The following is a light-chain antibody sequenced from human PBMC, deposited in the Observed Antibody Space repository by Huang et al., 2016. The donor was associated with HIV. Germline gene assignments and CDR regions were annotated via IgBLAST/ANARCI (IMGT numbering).Light chain of an antibody. Sequence: EVLMTQSPDILSVSPGDRATFSCRAILNVGSNLAWYQQRPGQAPRLLIYAASTRATGVPARFSGGGSGTEFTLTISRLQSEDFATYYCQQYNTWPPWAFGQGTTVEI. CDR1: LNVGSN. CDR3: QQYNTWPPWA. V-gene: IGKV3-15*01. J-gene: IGKJ1*01. CDR2: AAS.